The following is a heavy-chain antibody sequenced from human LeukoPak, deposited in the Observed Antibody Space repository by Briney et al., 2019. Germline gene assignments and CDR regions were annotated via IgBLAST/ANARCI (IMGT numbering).Heavy chain of an antibody. V-gene: IGHV3-20*04. CDR1: GFTFDDYG. J-gene: IGHJ4*02. Sequence: LSGGSLRLSCAASGFTFDDYGMSWVRQAPGKGLEWVSGINWNGGSTGYADSVKGRFTISRDNAKNSLYLQMNSLRAEDTAVYYCAREGVPGIAAAELDYWGQGTLVTVSS. CDR3: AREGVPGIAAAELDY. CDR2: INWNGGST. D-gene: IGHD6-13*01.